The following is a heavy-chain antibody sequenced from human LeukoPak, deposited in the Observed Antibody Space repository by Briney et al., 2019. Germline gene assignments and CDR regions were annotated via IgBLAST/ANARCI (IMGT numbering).Heavy chain of an antibody. CDR2: ISSSGSTI. V-gene: IGHV3-48*03. J-gene: IGHJ3*02. Sequence: GGPLRLSCAASGFTFSSYEMNWVRQAPGKGLEWVSYISSSGSTIYYADSVKGRFTISRDNAKNSLYLQMNSLRAEDTAVYYCARAGNCSSTSCYVTAFDIWGQGTMVTVSS. CDR3: ARAGNCSSTSCYVTAFDI. D-gene: IGHD2-2*01. CDR1: GFTFSSYE.